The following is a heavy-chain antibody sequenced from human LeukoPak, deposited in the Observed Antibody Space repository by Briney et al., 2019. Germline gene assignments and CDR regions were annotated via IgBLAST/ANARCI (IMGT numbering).Heavy chain of an antibody. V-gene: IGHV3-48*03. Sequence: GGSLRLSCAASGFTFSSYEMNWVRQAPGKGLEWVSYISSSGSAIYYADSVKGRFTISRDNAKNSLYLQMNSLRAEDTAVYYCARDLSSRSSGHYYWGQGTLVTVSS. CDR2: ISSSGSAI. D-gene: IGHD3-22*01. J-gene: IGHJ4*02. CDR3: ARDLSSRSSGHYY. CDR1: GFTFSSYE.